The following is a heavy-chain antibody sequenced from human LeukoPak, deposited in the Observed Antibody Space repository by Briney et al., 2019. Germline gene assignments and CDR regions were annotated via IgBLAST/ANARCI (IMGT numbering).Heavy chain of an antibody. D-gene: IGHD2-15*01. CDR3: AQEGDCSGGSCYSGYYYYGMDV. CDR2: IIPIFGTA. Sequence: SVKVSCKASGGTFSSYAISWVRQAPGQGLEWMGGIIPIFGTANYAQKFQGRVTMTRDTSTSTVYMELSSLRSEDTAVYYCAQEGDCSGGSCYSGYYYYGMDVWGQGTTVTVSS. CDR1: GGTFSSYA. J-gene: IGHJ6*02. V-gene: IGHV1-69*05.